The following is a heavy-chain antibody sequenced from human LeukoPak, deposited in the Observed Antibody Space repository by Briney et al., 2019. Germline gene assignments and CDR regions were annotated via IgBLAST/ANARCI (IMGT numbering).Heavy chain of an antibody. V-gene: IGHV3-30*18. D-gene: IGHD5-12*01. J-gene: IGHJ3*02. Sequence: PGGSLRLSCAASGFTFSSYGMHWVRQAPGKGLEWVAVISYDGSNKYYADSVKGRFTISRDNSKNTLYLQMSSLRAEDTAVYYCAKGDWSGYGFDAFDIWGQGTMVTVSS. CDR3: AKGDWSGYGFDAFDI. CDR2: ISYDGSNK. CDR1: GFTFSSYG.